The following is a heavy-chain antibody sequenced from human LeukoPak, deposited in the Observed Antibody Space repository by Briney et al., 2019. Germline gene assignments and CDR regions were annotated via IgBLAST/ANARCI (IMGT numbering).Heavy chain of an antibody. Sequence: GGSLRLSCADSEEMSNYYGMSWVRQAPGKGLERVADISHDGRSTYYADSVKGRFTISRDNSKNTLYLQMNSLRTEDTAVYYCARDSNSDFWSGYYTNYFDYWGQGTLVTVSS. D-gene: IGHD3-3*01. J-gene: IGHJ4*02. CDR1: EEMSNYYG. CDR2: ISHDGRST. V-gene: IGHV3-30*03. CDR3: ARDSNSDFWSGYYTNYFDY.